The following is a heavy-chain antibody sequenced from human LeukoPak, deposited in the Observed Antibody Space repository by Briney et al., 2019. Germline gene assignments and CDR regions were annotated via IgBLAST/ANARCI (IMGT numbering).Heavy chain of an antibody. CDR2: VYNSGST. CDR3: ARLRSGMDV. V-gene: IGHV4-59*01. Sequence: SSETLSLICTVSGGSINSYYWTWIRQPPGQGLEWMANVYNSGSTNYNPSLKSRVTISVDMFKNQFSLKLTSVTAADTAVYYCARLRSGMDVWGQGTTVTVSS. J-gene: IGHJ6*02. CDR1: GGSINSYY.